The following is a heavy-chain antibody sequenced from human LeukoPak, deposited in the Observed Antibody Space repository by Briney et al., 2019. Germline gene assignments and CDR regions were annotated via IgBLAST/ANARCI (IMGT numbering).Heavy chain of an antibody. Sequence: EASVTVSCKASGYTFTSYGISWVRQAPGQGLEWMGWINAGNGNTKYSQKFQGRVTITRDTSASTAYMELSSLRSEDTAVYYCARDLDSGSYSNWGQGTLVTVSS. V-gene: IGHV1-3*01. CDR1: GYTFTSYG. CDR2: INAGNGNT. J-gene: IGHJ4*02. CDR3: ARDLDSGSYSN. D-gene: IGHD1-26*01.